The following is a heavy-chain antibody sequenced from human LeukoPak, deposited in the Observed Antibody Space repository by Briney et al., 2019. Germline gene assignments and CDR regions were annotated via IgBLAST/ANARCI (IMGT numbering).Heavy chain of an antibody. CDR1: GFTVSSNY. D-gene: IGHD2-21*02. Sequence: GGSLRLSCAASGFTVSSNYMSWVRQAPGKGLEWVSVIYSGGSTYYADSVKGRFTISRDNSKNTLYLQMNSLRTEDTAVYYCARAYCGGDCYPIPYYFDYWGQGTLVTASS. CDR2: IYSGGST. J-gene: IGHJ4*02. CDR3: ARAYCGGDCYPIPYYFDY. V-gene: IGHV3-53*01.